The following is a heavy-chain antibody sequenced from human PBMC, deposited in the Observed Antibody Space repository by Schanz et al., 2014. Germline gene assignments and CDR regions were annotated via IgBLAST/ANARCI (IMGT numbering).Heavy chain of an antibody. V-gene: IGHV3-33*06. CDR2: IWYDGSNK. D-gene: IGHD3-10*01. CDR1: GFTFSSYG. J-gene: IGHJ4*02. CDR3: AKGRFGELSAFDI. Sequence: QVQLVESGGGVVQPGRSLRLSCAASGFTFSSYGMHWVRQAPGKGLEWVAVIWYDGSNKYYADSVKGRFTISRDNSKNTLYLQMNSLRAEDTAVYYCAKGRFGELSAFDIWGQGTLVIVSS.